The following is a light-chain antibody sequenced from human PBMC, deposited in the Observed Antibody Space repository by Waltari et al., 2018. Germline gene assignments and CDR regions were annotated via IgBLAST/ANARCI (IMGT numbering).Light chain of an antibody. CDR3: QQCYLTPYT. CDR1: QSVLYSSNNKNY. CDR2: WAS. V-gene: IGKV4-1*01. Sequence: DIVMTQSPDSLALSRGERATINCKSSQSVLYSSNNKNYLAWYQQKPGQPPKLLIYWASTRESGVPDRFSGSGSGTDFTLTISSLQAEDVAVYYCQQCYLTPYTFGQGTNLEIK. J-gene: IGKJ2*01.